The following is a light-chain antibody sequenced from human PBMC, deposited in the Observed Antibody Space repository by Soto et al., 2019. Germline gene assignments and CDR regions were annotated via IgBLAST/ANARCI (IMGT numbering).Light chain of an antibody. Sequence: QSALTQPASVSGSPGQSIAISCTGTSSDIGAYNYVSWYQQHPGDVPKLMIYDVSKRPSGISDRFSGSKSGSTASLTISGLQPEDEADYYCASFTRSSTVVFGGGTKLTVL. J-gene: IGLJ3*02. V-gene: IGLV2-14*03. CDR2: DVS. CDR3: ASFTRSSTVV. CDR1: SSDIGAYNY.